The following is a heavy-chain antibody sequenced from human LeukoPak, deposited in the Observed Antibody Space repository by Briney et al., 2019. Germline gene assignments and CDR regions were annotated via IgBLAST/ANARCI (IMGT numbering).Heavy chain of an antibody. V-gene: IGHV4-59*01. CDR3: ASAAVIRRRTISGVTATGSGYFDS. CDR2: IYTSGNT. Sequence: SETLSLTCTVPGTSISSFYWSWIRQPPGKGLEWIGGIYTSGNTNYNPSLKSRVTISVDTSKNQFSLKLNSVTAADTAVYYCASAAVIRRRTISGVTATGSGYFDSWGRGSLVSVSS. D-gene: IGHD6-13*01. J-gene: IGHJ4*02. CDR1: GTSISSFY.